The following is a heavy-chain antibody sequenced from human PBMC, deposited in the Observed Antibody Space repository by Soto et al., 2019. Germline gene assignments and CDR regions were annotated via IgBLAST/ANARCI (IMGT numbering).Heavy chain of an antibody. V-gene: IGHV3-9*01. CDR3: AKDVAASTRAFDI. CDR1: GFTFDDYA. D-gene: IGHD6-25*01. Sequence: ESGGGLVQPGRSLRLSCAASGFTFDDYAMHWVRQAPGKGLEWVSGISWNSGSIGYADSVKGRFTISRDNAKNSLYLQMNSLRAEDTALYYCAKDVAASTRAFDIWGQGTMVTVSS. CDR2: ISWNSGSI. J-gene: IGHJ3*02.